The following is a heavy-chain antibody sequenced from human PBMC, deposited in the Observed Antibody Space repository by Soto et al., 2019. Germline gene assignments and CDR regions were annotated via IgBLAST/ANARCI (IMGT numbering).Heavy chain of an antibody. CDR1: GFTFSSYW. D-gene: IGHD3-3*01. J-gene: IGHJ6*02. CDR2: IKQDGSEK. V-gene: IGHV3-7*01. CDR3: ARDRYSYYDFWSGSLPYYYYGMDV. Sequence: GGSLRLSCAASGFTFSSYWMSWVRQAPGKGLEWVANIKQDGSEKYYVDPVKGRFTISRDNAKNSLYLQMNSLRAEDTAVYYCARDRYSYYDFWSGSLPYYYYGMDVWGQGTTVTVSS.